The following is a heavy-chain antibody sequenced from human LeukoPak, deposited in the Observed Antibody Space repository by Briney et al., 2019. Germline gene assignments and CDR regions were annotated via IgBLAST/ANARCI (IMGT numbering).Heavy chain of an antibody. V-gene: IGHV3-11*01. J-gene: IGHJ6*02. D-gene: IGHD2-2*01. CDR3: ARDYCSSTSCYGMDV. CDR1: GFTFSSYW. Sequence: GGSLRLSCAASGFTFSSYWMSWIRQAPGKGLEWVSYISSSGSTIYYADSVKGRFTISRDNAKNSLYLQMNSLRAEDTAVYYCARDYCSSTSCYGMDVWGQGTTVTVSS. CDR2: ISSSGSTI.